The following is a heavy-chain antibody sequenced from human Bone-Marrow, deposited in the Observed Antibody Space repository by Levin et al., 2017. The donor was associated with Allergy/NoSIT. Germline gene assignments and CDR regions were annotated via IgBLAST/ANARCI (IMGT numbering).Heavy chain of an antibody. J-gene: IGHJ4*02. CDR1: GFTFSKYV. CDR3: ARDPYFHSDGLDS. CDR2: IWYDGSKK. V-gene: IGHV3-33*01. Sequence: GESLKISCEASGFTFSKYVMHWVRQAPGKGLAWVAVIWYDGSKKYYADSVKGRFTISRDNSKNTVYLQMNSLRAEDTAIYSCARDPYFHSDGLDSWGQGTLVTVST. D-gene: IGHD5-24*01.